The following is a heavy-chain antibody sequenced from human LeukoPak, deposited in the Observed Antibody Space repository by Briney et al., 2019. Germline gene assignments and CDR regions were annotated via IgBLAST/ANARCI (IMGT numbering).Heavy chain of an antibody. CDR2: ISGSGGST. V-gene: IGHV3-23*01. D-gene: IGHD3-10*01. Sequence: GGSLRLSCAASGFTFSSYAMSWVRQAPGKGLEWVSAISGSGGSTYYADSVKGRFTISRDNSKNTLYLQMNSLSAEDTAVYYCAKEGYYGSGSPYFDYWGQGTLVTVSS. CDR1: GFTFSSYA. CDR3: AKEGYYGSGSPYFDY. J-gene: IGHJ4*02.